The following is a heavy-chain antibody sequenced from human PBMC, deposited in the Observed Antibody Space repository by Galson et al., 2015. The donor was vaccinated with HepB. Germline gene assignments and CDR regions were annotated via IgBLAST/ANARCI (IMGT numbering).Heavy chain of an antibody. CDR2: ISGSGGST. CDR1: GFTFSSYA. D-gene: IGHD3-22*01. Sequence: SLRLSCAASGFTFSSYAMSWVRKAPGKGLEWVSAISGSGGSTYYADSVKGRFTISRDNSKNTLYLQMNSLRAEDTAVYYCAKAEDSSGYEGVGFDYWGQGTLVTVSS. V-gene: IGHV3-23*01. J-gene: IGHJ4*02. CDR3: AKAEDSSGYEGVGFDY.